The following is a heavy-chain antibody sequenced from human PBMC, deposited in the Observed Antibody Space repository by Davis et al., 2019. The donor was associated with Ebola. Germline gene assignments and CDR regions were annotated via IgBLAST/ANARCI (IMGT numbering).Heavy chain of an antibody. CDR3: AQAYSSSWYGAFDY. CDR1: GFTFDDYA. V-gene: IGHV3-9*01. CDR2: ISWNSGSI. D-gene: IGHD6-13*01. J-gene: IGHJ4*02. Sequence: SLKISCAASGFTFDDYAMHWVRQAPGKGLEWVSGISWNSGSIGYADSVKGRFTISRDNAKNSLYLQMNSLRAEDTALYYCAQAYSSSWYGAFDYWGQGTLVIVSS.